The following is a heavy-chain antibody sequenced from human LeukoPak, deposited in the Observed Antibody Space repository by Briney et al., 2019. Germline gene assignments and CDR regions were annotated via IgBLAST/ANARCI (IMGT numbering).Heavy chain of an antibody. Sequence: GGSLRLSCAASGFTFSSYAMSWVRQAPGKELEWGSSISGSGGNSYYGDSVKGRFTISRDNSKNTLYLQMNSLRAEDTAVYYCAKIMTPSLSAMDVWGQGTTVTVSS. V-gene: IGHV3-23*01. CDR3: AKIMTPSLSAMDV. CDR1: GFTFSSYA. CDR2: ISGSGGNS. J-gene: IGHJ6*02. D-gene: IGHD3-16*01.